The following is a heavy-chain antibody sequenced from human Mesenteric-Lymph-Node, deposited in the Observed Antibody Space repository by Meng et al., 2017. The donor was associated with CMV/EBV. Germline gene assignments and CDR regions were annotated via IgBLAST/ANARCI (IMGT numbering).Heavy chain of an antibody. D-gene: IGHD6-13*01. Sequence: QVQLVQSGAEVKKPGSSVKVSCKASGGTFSSYTISWVRQAPGQGLEWMGRIIPILGIANYAQKFQRRVTITADKSTSTAYMELSSLRSEDTAVYYCAGGIAAAGSRWFDPWGQGTLVTVSS. CDR1: GGTFSSYT. J-gene: IGHJ5*02. V-gene: IGHV1-69*02. CDR3: AGGIAAAGSRWFDP. CDR2: IIPILGIA.